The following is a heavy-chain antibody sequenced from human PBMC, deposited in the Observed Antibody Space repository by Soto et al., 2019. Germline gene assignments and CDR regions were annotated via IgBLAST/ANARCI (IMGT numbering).Heavy chain of an antibody. J-gene: IGHJ5*02. V-gene: IGHV4-34*01. CDR2: INHSGNT. D-gene: IGHD2-21*01. Sequence: ASGTLSLSCAVSGSSLSDNYFNWLRQAPGKGLEWVGEINHSGNTKYYPYFRSRVIISIDNSSNNMSLHQRSVLAADEAADYCGRGRGEFDAWGQGTPVTGSS. CDR3: GRGRGEFDA. CDR1: GSSLSDNY.